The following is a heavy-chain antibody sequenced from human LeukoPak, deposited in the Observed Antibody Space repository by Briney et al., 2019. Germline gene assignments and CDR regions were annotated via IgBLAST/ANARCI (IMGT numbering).Heavy chain of an antibody. J-gene: IGHJ6*02. V-gene: IGHV3-23*01. Sequence: PGGSLRLSCAASGFTFSSYAMSWVRQAPGKGLEWVSAISGSGGSTYYADSVKDRFTISRDNSKNTLYLQMNSLRAEDTAVYYCAKDDGDYGYYYYGMDVWGQGTTVTVSS. CDR1: GFTFSSYA. CDR3: AKDDGDYGYYYYGMDV. CDR2: ISGSGGST. D-gene: IGHD4-17*01.